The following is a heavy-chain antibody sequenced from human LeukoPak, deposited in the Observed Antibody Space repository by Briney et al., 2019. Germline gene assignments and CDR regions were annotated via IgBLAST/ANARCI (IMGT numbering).Heavy chain of an antibody. CDR3: ARRPHNNAGYYYYYYMDV. Sequence: PSETLSLTCAVYGGSFSGYYWSWIRQPPGKGLEWIGEINHSGSTNYNPSLKSRVTISVDTSKNQFSLKLRSVTAADTAVYYCARRPHNNAGYYYYYYMDVWGKGTTVTVSS. CDR1: GGSFSGYY. J-gene: IGHJ6*03. D-gene: IGHD1-14*01. CDR2: INHSGST. V-gene: IGHV4-34*01.